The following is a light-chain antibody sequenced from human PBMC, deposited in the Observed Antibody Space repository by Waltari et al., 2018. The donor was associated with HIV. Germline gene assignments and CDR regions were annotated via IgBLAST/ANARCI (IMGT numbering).Light chain of an antibody. Sequence: QSVLTLPPSVSGAPGQSVAISCTETTSNIDTPHAVHWSQQLPGAAPKLLVYGNNNRPSGVPARFSGSKSGTSASLAITGLQSEDEAFYYCQSYDSSLTAVIFGGGTKLTVL. CDR2: GNN. CDR1: TSNIDTPHA. V-gene: IGLV1-40*01. CDR3: QSYDSSLTAVI. J-gene: IGLJ2*01.